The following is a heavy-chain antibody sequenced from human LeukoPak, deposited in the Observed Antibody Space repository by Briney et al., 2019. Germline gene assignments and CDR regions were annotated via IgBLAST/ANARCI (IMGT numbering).Heavy chain of an antibody. Sequence: SQTLSLTCGISVDSVSRNNAAWNWIRQSPSRGLEWLGRASYRSRWYYDYAASVASRIIINTDTSKNQVSLQLKSVTPEDTAVYYCARITASGSHDYWGQGTLITVSS. V-gene: IGHV6-1*01. CDR3: ARITASGSHDY. D-gene: IGHD3-10*01. J-gene: IGHJ4*02. CDR2: ASYRSRWYY. CDR1: VDSVSRNNAA.